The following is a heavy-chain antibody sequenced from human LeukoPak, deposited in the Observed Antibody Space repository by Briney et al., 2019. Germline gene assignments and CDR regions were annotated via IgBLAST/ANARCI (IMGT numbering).Heavy chain of an antibody. V-gene: IGHV3-9*01. Sequence: PGGSLRLAWAAAGFTFDDYAMDWGRHAAGKGREWVSGISWNSGSIMYAECGKGRFTIAREKAKNCVYLQMNRLRGEDTALYYCAKAPAPLVGASLRLDYWGQGTLVTVSS. CDR2: ISWNSGSI. CDR3: AKAPAPLVGASLRLDY. J-gene: IGHJ4*02. CDR1: GFTFDDYA. D-gene: IGHD1-26*01.